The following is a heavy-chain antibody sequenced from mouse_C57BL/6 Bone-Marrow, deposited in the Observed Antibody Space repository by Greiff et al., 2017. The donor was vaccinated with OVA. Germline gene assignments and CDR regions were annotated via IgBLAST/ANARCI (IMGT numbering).Heavy chain of an antibody. Sequence: EVQLVESGGGLVQPKGSLKLSCAASGFSFNTYAMNWVRQAPGKGLEWVARIRSKSNNYATYYADSVKDRFTISRDDSESMLYLQMNNLKTEDTARYYCGRGDYGYAMDYWGQGTSVTVSS. CDR2: IRSKSNNYAT. D-gene: IGHD1-1*01. CDR1: GFSFNTYA. V-gene: IGHV10-1*01. J-gene: IGHJ4*01. CDR3: GRGDYGYAMDY.